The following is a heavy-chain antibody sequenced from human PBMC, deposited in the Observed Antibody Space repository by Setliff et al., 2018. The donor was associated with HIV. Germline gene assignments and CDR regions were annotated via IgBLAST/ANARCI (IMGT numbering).Heavy chain of an antibody. V-gene: IGHV3-30*02. CDR3: AKGPVTDSEVYFDY. D-gene: IGHD4-4*01. CDR2: IRLDGSDK. J-gene: IGHJ4*02. CDR1: GFTFRNYG. Sequence: PGGSLRLSCAASGFTFRNYGMHWVRQAPGKGLEWVAFIRLDGSDKFYADSVKGRFTISRDNSKNTLFLQMNSLRSEDTAVYYCAKGPVTDSEVYFDYWGQGTLVTV.